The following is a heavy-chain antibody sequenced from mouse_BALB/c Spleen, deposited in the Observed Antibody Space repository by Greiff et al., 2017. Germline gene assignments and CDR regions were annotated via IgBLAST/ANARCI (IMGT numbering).Heavy chain of an antibody. CDR1: GFTFSSYT. CDR2: ISSGGSYT. CDR3: TRVYDGYDAMDY. Sequence: EVQVVESGGGLVKPGGSLKLSCAASGFTFSSYTMSWVRQTPEKRLEWVATISSGGSYTYYPDSVKGRFTISRDNAKNTLYLQMSSLKSEDTAMYYCTRVYDGYDAMDYWGQGTSVTVSS. V-gene: IGHV5-6-4*01. J-gene: IGHJ4*01. D-gene: IGHD2-3*01.